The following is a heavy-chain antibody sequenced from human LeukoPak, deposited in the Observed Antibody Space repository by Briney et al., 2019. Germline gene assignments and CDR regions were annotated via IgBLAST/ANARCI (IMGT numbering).Heavy chain of an antibody. CDR1: GYTFTGYY. V-gene: IGHV1-2*02. J-gene: IGHJ5*02. Sequence: GASLKVSCKASGYTFTGYYMHWVRHAPGQGLEWMGWINPNSGGTNYAQKFQGRVTMTRDTSISTAYMELSRLRSGDTAVYYGARDCYDSSGYWGWFDHWGQGTLVTVSS. CDR3: ARDCYDSSGYWGWFDH. CDR2: INPNSGGT. D-gene: IGHD3-22*01.